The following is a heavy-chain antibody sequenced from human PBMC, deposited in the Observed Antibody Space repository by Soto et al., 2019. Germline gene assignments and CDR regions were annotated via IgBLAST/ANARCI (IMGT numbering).Heavy chain of an antibody. V-gene: IGHV4-59*08. CDR1: GGSISSYY. D-gene: IGHD6-6*01. J-gene: IGHJ4*02. Sequence: SETLSLTCTVSGGSISSYYWSWIRQPPGKGLEWIGYIYYSGSTNYNPSLKSRVTISVDTSKNQFSLKLSSVTAADTAVYYCASEARRGLFDYWGQGTLVTVSS. CDR2: IYYSGST. CDR3: ASEARRGLFDY.